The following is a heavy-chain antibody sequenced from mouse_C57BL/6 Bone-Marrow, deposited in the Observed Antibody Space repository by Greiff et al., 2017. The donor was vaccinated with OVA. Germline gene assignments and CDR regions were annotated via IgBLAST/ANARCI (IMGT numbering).Heavy chain of an antibody. CDR1: GFTFSSYT. J-gene: IGHJ2*01. D-gene: IGHD2-3*01. Sequence: DVKLVESGGGLVKPGGSLKLSCAASGFTFSSYTMSWVRQTPEKRLEWVATISGGGGNTYYPDSVKGRFTISRDNAKNNLYLQMSSLRSEDTALYYCAAYDGSYFDYWGQGTTLTVSS. CDR2: ISGGGGNT. CDR3: AAYDGSYFDY. V-gene: IGHV5-9*01.